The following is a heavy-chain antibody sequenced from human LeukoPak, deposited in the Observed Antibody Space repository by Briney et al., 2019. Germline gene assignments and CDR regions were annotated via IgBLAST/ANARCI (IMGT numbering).Heavy chain of an antibody. V-gene: IGHV4-31*03. CDR3: ASGAIAAAGHDAFDI. CDR1: GGSISRGTYY. Sequence: SQTLSLTCTVSGGSISRGTYYWSWIRQHPGKGLEWIGYIYVSGSTYYNPSLESRVTISVDTSKNQFSLNLSSVTAADTAVYYCASGAIAAAGHDAFDIWGQGTVVTVSS. CDR2: IYVSGST. J-gene: IGHJ3*02. D-gene: IGHD6-13*01.